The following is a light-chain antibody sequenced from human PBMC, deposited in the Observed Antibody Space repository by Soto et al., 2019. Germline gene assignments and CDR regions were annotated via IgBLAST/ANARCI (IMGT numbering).Light chain of an antibody. CDR1: SSDVGGYNY. CDR3: SSYTTSNTRQIV. Sequence: QSARTQAASGSGAPGEASTISCTGTSSDVGGYNYVSWYQQHPGKAPKFMIYDVSNRPSGVSNRFSGSKSGNTASLTISGLQAEDEADYYCSSYTTSNTRQIVFGTGTKVTVL. CDR2: DVS. J-gene: IGLJ1*01. V-gene: IGLV2-14*01.